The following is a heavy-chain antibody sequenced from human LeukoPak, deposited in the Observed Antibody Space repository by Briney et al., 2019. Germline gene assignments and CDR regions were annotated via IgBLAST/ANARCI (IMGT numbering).Heavy chain of an antibody. D-gene: IGHD1-1*01. CDR2: IYYSGST. Sequence: SETLSLTCTVSGGSISSYYWSWIRQPPGKGLEWIGYIYYSGSTNYNPSLKSRVTISVDTSKSQFSLKLSSVTAADTAAYYCARIYNWNDVYYYYYMDVWGKGTTVTVSS. J-gene: IGHJ6*03. CDR1: GGSISSYY. CDR3: ARIYNWNDVYYYYYMDV. V-gene: IGHV4-59*01.